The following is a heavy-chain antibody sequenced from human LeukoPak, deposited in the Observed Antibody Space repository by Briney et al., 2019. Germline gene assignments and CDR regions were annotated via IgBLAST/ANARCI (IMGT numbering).Heavy chain of an antibody. CDR3: ARVRSGNYAFDI. V-gene: IGHV4-59*01. J-gene: IGHJ3*02. Sequence: TSETLSLTCTVSGGSISSYYWSWIRQPPGKGLEWIGYIYYSGSTNYNPSLKSRVAISVDTSKNQFSLKLSSVTAAGTAVYYCARVRSGNYAFDIWGQGTMVTVSS. D-gene: IGHD3-10*01. CDR1: GGSISSYY. CDR2: IYYSGST.